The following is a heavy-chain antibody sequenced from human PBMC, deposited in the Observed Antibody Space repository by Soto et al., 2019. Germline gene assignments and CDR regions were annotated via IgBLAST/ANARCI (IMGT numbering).Heavy chain of an antibody. CDR1: GYTFSNFW. Sequence: GESLKISCQCSGYTFSNFWIGWVRQLPGKGLEWMGITYPGDHETRYSPSFHGKVTISADKSINTAYLQWNSLEASDTAFYFCARSPRSSPYFDYWGPGTLVTVSS. V-gene: IGHV5-51*01. CDR3: ARSPRSSPYFDY. J-gene: IGHJ4*02. CDR2: TYPGDHET. D-gene: IGHD6-13*01.